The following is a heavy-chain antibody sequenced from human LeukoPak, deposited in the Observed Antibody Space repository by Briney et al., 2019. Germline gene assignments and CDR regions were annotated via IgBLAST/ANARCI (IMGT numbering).Heavy chain of an antibody. V-gene: IGHV3-30*02. Sequence: GGSLRLSCAASGFTFSNFGMHWVRQAPGKGLEWVAFIRFDGTSKYYADSVKGRFTISRDNSKNTLYLQMNSLRAEDTAVYYCARDYTKAFDIWGQGTMVTVSS. CDR1: GFTFSNFG. J-gene: IGHJ3*02. CDR2: IRFDGTSK. CDR3: ARDYTKAFDI.